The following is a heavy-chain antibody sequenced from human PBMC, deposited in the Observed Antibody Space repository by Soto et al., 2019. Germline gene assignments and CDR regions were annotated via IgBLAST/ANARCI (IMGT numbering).Heavy chain of an antibody. CDR2: MNPNSGNT. CDR3: ARYPYTSYCSDGSCSYDAFDI. V-gene: IGHV1-8*01. CDR1: GYSFTSYD. J-gene: IGHJ3*02. Sequence: QVQMVQSGAEVKKPGASVKVSCRASGYSFTSYDVNWVRQATGQGLEWTGWMNPNSGNTAFAQKFQGRVTMTRDTPISTAYMELSGLRSEDTAVYYCARYPYTSYCSDGSCSYDAFDIWGQGTVVTVSS. D-gene: IGHD2-15*01.